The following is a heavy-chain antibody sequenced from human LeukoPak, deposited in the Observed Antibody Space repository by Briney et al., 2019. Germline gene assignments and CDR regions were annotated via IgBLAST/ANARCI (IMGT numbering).Heavy chain of an antibody. D-gene: IGHD6-19*01. CDR1: GFTFSSYG. CDR3: AKDLTIAVAAPFDY. CDR2: ISYDGSNK. Sequence: GRSLRLSCAASGFTFSSYGMHWVRQAPGKGLEWVAVISYDGSNKYYADSVKGRFTISRDNSKNTLYLQMNSLRAEDTAVYYCAKDLTIAVAAPFDYWGQGTLVTVSS. J-gene: IGHJ4*02. V-gene: IGHV3-30*18.